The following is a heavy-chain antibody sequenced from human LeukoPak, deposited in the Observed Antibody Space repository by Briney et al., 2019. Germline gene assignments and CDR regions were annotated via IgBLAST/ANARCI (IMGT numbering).Heavy chain of an antibody. CDR2: MNPNSGNT. D-gene: IGHD6-13*01. J-gene: IGHJ5*02. V-gene: IGHV1-8*01. CDR3: ARRSIAAARLDP. Sequence: ASVKVSCKASGYTFTSYDINWVRQATGQGLEWMGWMNPNSGNTGYAQKFQGRVTMTRNTPISTAYMELSSLRSEDTAVYYCARRSIAAARLDPWGQGTLVTVSS. CDR1: GYTFTSYD.